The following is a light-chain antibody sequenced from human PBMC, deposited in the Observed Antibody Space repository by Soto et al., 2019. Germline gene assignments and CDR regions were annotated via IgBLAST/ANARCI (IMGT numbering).Light chain of an antibody. CDR1: QGISSY. V-gene: IGKV1-9*01. Sequence: DIQLTQSPSFLSASVGDRVTITCRASQGISSYVAWYQQKPGKAPKVLIYAASTLKSGVPSRFSGSGSGTEFTLTNSSLQPEDFATYHCQQVKNYPLTFGGGTRVEIK. CDR3: QQVKNYPLT. CDR2: AAS. J-gene: IGKJ4*01.